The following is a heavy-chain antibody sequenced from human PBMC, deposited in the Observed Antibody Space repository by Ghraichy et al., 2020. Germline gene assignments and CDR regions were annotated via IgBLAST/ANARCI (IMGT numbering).Heavy chain of an antibody. CDR3: ARKPRVRMTYYDILTGYYKVERYYYGMDV. CDR2: IGTAGDT. V-gene: IGHV3-13*01. J-gene: IGHJ6*02. Sequence: LSLTCAASGFTFSSYDMHWVRQATGKGLEWVSAIGTAGDTYYPGSVKGRFTISRENAKNSLYLQMNSLRAGDTAVYYCARKPRVRMTYYDILTGYYKVERYYYGMDVWGQGTTVTVSS. D-gene: IGHD3-9*01. CDR1: GFTFSSYD.